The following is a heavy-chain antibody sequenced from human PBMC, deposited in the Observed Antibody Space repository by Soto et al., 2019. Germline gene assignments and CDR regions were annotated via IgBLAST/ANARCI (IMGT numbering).Heavy chain of an antibody. CDR3: ARSEWDSSSSSYNWFDP. Sequence: GESLKISCKGSGYSFTSYWISWVRQMPGKGLEWMGRIDPSDSYTNYSPSFQGHVTISADKSISTTYLQWSSLKASDTAMYYCARSEWDSSSSSYNWFDPWGKGTLVTVSS. V-gene: IGHV5-10-1*01. CDR2: IDPSDSYT. D-gene: IGHD6-6*01. J-gene: IGHJ5*02. CDR1: GYSFTSYW.